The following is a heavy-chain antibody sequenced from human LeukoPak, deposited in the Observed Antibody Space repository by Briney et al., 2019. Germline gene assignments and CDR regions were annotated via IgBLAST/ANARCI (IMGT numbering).Heavy chain of an antibody. Sequence: HTGGSLRLSCAASGFTFSSYAMHWVRQAPGKGLEWVAVISYDGSNKYYADSVKGRFTISRDNSKNTLYLQMNSLRAEDTAVYYCARDGYYYGSGSYYKDYWGQGTLVTVSS. J-gene: IGHJ4*02. CDR3: ARDGYYYGSGSYYKDY. CDR2: ISYDGSNK. V-gene: IGHV3-30-3*01. D-gene: IGHD3-10*01. CDR1: GFTFSSYA.